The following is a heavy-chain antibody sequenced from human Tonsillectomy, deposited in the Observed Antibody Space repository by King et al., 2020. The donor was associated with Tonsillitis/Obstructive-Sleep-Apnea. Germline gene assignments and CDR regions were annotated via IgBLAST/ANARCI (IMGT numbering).Heavy chain of an antibody. CDR2: INWNSGTI. D-gene: IGHD2-15*01. CDR1: GFMFDDYT. V-gene: IGHV3-9*01. Sequence: LVESGGGLVQPGRSLRLSCAASGFMFDDYTMHWVRQAPGKGLEGVSSINWNSGTIGYAVSVKGRFTISRDNGKNSLYLQMNSLRAEDTALYYCAKDRGQPVVVISYYMDVWGKGTTVTVSS. J-gene: IGHJ6*03. CDR3: AKDRGQPVVVISYYMDV.